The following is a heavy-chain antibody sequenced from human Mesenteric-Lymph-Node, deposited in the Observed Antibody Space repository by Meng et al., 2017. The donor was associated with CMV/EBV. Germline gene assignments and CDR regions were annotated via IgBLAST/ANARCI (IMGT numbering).Heavy chain of an antibody. CDR2: IYYSGST. D-gene: IGHD5-24*01. V-gene: IGHV4-31*02. CDR3: ARDRRDGYNMFYFDY. Sequence: GSISSGGYYWSWIRQHPGKGLEWIGYIYYSGSTYYNPSLKSRVTISVDTSKNQLSLKLSSVTAADTAVYYCARDRRDGYNMFYFDYWGQGTLVTVSS. CDR1: GSISSGGYY. J-gene: IGHJ4*02.